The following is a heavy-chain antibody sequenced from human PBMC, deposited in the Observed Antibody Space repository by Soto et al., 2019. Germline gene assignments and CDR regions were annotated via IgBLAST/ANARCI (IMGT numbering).Heavy chain of an antibody. CDR2: IYYSGST. J-gene: IGHJ1*01. D-gene: IGHD6-13*01. CDR1: GGSISSYY. CDR3: ARDGAAAGEYFQH. Sequence: QVQLQESGPGLVKPSETLSLTCTVSGGSISSYYWSWIRQPPGKGLEWIGYIYYSGSTNYNPSLKSRVPPSEDTXKNQFSLKLRSVTAADTAVYYCARDGAAAGEYFQHWGQGTLVTVSS. V-gene: IGHV4-59*01.